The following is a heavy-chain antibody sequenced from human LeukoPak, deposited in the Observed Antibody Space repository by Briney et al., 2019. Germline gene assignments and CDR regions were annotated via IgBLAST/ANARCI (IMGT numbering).Heavy chain of an antibody. CDR3: ARVYGDYTVGYFDY. CDR1: GFTSSSYA. CDR2: ISSNGGST. V-gene: IGHV3-64*01. Sequence: PGGSLRLSCAASGFTSSSYAMHWVRQAPGKGLEYVSAISSNGGSTYYANSVKGRFTISRDNSKNTLYLQMGSLRAEDMAVYYCARVYGDYTVGYFDYWGQGTLVTVSS. D-gene: IGHD4-17*01. J-gene: IGHJ4*02.